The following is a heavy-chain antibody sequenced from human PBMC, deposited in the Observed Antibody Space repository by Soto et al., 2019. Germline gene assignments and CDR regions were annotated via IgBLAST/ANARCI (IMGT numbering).Heavy chain of an antibody. V-gene: IGHV1-18*01. Sequence: ASVKVSCKASGYTFTSYGISWVRHAPGQGLEWMGWISAYNGYTNYAQKLQGRGTMTTDTSTSTAYRDRRSLSSEPTAFYYCPGVIKAGGFYYWVRGT. J-gene: IGHJ4*02. D-gene: IGHD3-16*01. CDR1: GYTFTSYG. CDR3: PGVIKAGGFYY. CDR2: ISAYNGYT.